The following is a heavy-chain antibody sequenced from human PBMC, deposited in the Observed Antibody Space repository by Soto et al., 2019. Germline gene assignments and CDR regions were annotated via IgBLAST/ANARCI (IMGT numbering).Heavy chain of an antibody. Sequence: EVQLLESGGGLVQPGGSLRLSCAASGFTFSSYAMSWVRQAPGKGLEWVANIRQDGSQKYYVDSVKGRFTISRDNAKNSLYLQMNSLRADDTAVYYCARGGYCSSTSCSLFDYWGQGTLVTVSS. CDR3: ARGGYCSSTSCSLFDY. CDR2: IRQDGSQK. CDR1: GFTFSSYA. D-gene: IGHD2-2*03. V-gene: IGHV3-7*01. J-gene: IGHJ4*02.